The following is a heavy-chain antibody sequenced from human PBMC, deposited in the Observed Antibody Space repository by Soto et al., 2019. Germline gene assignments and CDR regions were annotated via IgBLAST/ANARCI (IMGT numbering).Heavy chain of an antibody. CDR1: GYSFAGYG. CDR2: IDPSAPPT. V-gene: IGHV5-10-1*01. Sequence: SLKISCEGSGYSFAGYGISVGREKPGRGGGWLEPIDPSAPPTSYTPSFRAHVTISVTKSITTVFLQCSSLRASDTAMYYCARQIYDSDTGHNFQYYFDSWGQGTPVTVSS. CDR3: ARQIYDSDTGHNFQYYFDS. D-gene: IGHD3-22*01. J-gene: IGHJ4*02.